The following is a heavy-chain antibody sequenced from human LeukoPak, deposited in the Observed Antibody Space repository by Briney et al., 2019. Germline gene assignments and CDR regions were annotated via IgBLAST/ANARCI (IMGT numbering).Heavy chain of an antibody. CDR2: IIPILGIA. V-gene: IGHV1-69*04. Sequence: SVKVSCKASGGTFSIDAISWVRQAPGQGLEWMGRIIPILGIANYAQKFQGRVTITADKSTSTAYMELSSLRSEDTAVYYCARDDRAAAGKNWFDPWGQGTLVTVSS. CDR3: ARDDRAAAGKNWFDP. J-gene: IGHJ5*02. CDR1: GGTFSIDA. D-gene: IGHD6-13*01.